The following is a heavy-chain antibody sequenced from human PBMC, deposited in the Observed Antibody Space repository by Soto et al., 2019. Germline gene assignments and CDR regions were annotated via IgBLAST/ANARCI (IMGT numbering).Heavy chain of an antibody. D-gene: IGHD2-21*02. CDR1: GFTFSSYG. Sequence: GGSLRLSCAASGFTFSSYGMHWVRQAPGKGLEWVAVISYDGSNKYYADSVKGRFTISRDNSKNTLYLQMNSLRAEDTAVYYCAKDALAYCGGDCYTFDYWGQGTLVTVSS. CDR3: AKDALAYCGGDCYTFDY. J-gene: IGHJ4*02. V-gene: IGHV3-30*18. CDR2: ISYDGSNK.